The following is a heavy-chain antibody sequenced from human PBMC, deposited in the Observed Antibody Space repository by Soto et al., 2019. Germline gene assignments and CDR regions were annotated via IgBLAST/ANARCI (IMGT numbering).Heavy chain of an antibody. CDR1: GFTFSSYW. CDR2: ISQDGGEK. D-gene: IGHD4-17*01. CDR3: ARVRSGTDAFDI. Sequence: GSLRLSCAASGFTFSSYWMSWVRQAPGKELEWVATISQDGGEKYYMDFVKGRFTISRDNAKNSLYLQMNSLKVEDTAVYYCARVRSGTDAFDIWGQGAMVTVSS. J-gene: IGHJ3*02. V-gene: IGHV3-7*04.